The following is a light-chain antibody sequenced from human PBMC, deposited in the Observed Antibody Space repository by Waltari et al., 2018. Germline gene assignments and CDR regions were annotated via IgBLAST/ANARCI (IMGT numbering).Light chain of an antibody. V-gene: IGLV3-21*02. CDR2: DDY. J-gene: IGLJ3*02. CDR1: NIGGKT. CDR3: QVWDSSSDRPV. Sequence: SYVLTQPPSVSVAPGQTATIHCGGNNIGGKTVHWYQQKPGQAPVLVVYDDYYRPSGIPGRFSGSNSGNTAALTISWVEAGDEADYYCQVWDSSSDRPVFGGGTKVFVL.